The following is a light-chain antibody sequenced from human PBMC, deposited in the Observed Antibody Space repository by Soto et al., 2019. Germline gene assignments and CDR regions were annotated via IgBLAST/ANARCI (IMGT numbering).Light chain of an antibody. Sequence: EIVMTQSPATLSVSPGERVTLSCRASQSISSNLAWYQQKPGQAPSLLMYGTSTRATGIQARFSGSGSVTEFTLNISRLQYEDFAVYYCQQYNTWYSITFGQGTRLDIK. CDR1: QSISSN. CDR3: QQYNTWYSIT. J-gene: IGKJ5*01. V-gene: IGKV3-15*01. CDR2: GTS.